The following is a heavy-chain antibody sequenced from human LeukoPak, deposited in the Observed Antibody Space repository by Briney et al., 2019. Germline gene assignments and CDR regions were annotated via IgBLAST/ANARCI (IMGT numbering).Heavy chain of an antibody. CDR3: ARLGDGPTYYDFWSGYSSFYFDY. CDR2: IYYSGNT. CDR1: GGSTSSGNYY. Sequence: PSETLSLTCTVSGGSTSSGNYYWGWIRQPPGKGLEWIGGIYYSGNTYYNPSLKSRVTISVDTSKNQFSLKLSSVTAADTAVYYCARLGDGPTYYDFWSGYSSFYFDYWGQGTLVTVSS. J-gene: IGHJ4*02. V-gene: IGHV4-39*01. D-gene: IGHD3-3*01.